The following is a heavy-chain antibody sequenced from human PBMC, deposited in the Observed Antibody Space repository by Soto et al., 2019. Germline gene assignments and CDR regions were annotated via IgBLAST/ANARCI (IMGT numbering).Heavy chain of an antibody. CDR3: AREGGYCSSTSCYARPYGMDV. J-gene: IGHJ6*02. V-gene: IGHV4-30-4*01. CDR2: IYYSGST. CDR1: GGSICSGDYY. Sequence: SETLSLTCTVSGGSICSGDYYWSWIRQPPGKGLEWIGYIYYSGSTYYNPSLKSRVTISVDTSKNQFSLKLSSVTAADTAVYYCAREGGYCSSTSCYARPYGMDVWGQGTTVTVSS. D-gene: IGHD2-2*01.